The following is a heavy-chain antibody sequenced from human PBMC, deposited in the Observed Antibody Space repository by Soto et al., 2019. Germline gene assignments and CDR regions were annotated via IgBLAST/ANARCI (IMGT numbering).Heavy chain of an antibody. Sequence: QVQLQESGPGLVKTSETLSLTCTVSGGSVTSAGYYWGWIRQPPGKGLEWIGHIYYTGSTSYNPSLESRVTLSVDTSRDQFALHLSSVTAADTSAYFCARTRTTDRRWVDPWGQGTLVTVSS. D-gene: IGHD4-4*01. V-gene: IGHV4-61*08. CDR3: ARTRTTDRRWVDP. CDR1: GGSVTSAGYY. J-gene: IGHJ5*02. CDR2: IYYTGST.